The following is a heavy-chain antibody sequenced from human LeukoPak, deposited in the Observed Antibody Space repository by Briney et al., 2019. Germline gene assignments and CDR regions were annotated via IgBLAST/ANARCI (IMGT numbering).Heavy chain of an antibody. CDR1: GGSISSYY. D-gene: IGHD3-10*01. V-gene: IGHV4-34*01. CDR2: INHSGST. CDR3: ARRTRVGWYFDL. Sequence: SETLSLTCTVSGGSISSYYWSWIRQPPGKGLEWIGEINHSGSTNYNPSLKSRVIISVDTSKNQFSLKLSSVTAADTAVYYCARRTRVGWYFDLWGRGTPVTVSS. J-gene: IGHJ2*01.